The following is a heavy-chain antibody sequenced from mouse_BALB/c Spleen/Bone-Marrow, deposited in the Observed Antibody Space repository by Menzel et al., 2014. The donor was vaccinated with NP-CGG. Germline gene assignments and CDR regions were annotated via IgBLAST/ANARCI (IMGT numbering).Heavy chain of an antibody. Sequence: VQLQQSGPELVKPGASVKMSCKASGYTFTSYVMHWVKQKPGQGLEWIGYINPYNDGTKYNEKFKGKATLTSDKSSSTAYMELSSLTSEDSAVYYCASPYYRYAYYFDYWGQGTTLTVSS. CDR2: INPYNDGT. V-gene: IGHV1-14*01. CDR1: GYTFTSYV. CDR3: ASPYYRYAYYFDY. J-gene: IGHJ2*01. D-gene: IGHD2-14*01.